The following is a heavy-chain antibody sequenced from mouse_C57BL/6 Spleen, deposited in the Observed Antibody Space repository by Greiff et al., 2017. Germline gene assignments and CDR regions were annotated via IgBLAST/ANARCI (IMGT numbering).Heavy chain of an antibody. J-gene: IGHJ1*03. CDR3: ASPHYYGSSHWYFDV. D-gene: IGHD1-1*01. CDR1: GYTFTSYG. Sequence: VKLMESGAELARPGASVKLSCKASGYTFTSYGISWVKQRTGQGLEWIGEIYPRSGNTYYNEKFKGKATLTADKSSSTAYMELRSLTSEDSAVYFCASPHYYGSSHWYFDVWGTGTTVTVSS. CDR2: IYPRSGNT. V-gene: IGHV1-81*01.